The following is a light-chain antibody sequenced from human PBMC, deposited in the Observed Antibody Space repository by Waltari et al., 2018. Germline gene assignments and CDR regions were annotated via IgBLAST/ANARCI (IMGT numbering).Light chain of an antibody. J-gene: IGLJ2*01. CDR1: SSDVGGFDY. V-gene: IGLV2-14*01. Sequence: QSALTQPASVSGSPGQSITISCTGTSSDVGGFDYVFWTQQHPDKAPKGMIYEVTNWPSGVSHRFSASKAGTTASRTISGLQAEDEAHYHCASYTSASTRVVFGGGTKLTVL. CDR2: EVT. CDR3: ASYTSASTRVV.